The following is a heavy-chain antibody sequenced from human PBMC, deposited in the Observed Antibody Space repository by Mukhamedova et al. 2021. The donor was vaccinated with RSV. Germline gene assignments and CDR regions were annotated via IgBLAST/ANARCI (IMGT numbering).Heavy chain of an antibody. Sequence: EWIGSIYYSGSTYYNPSLKSRVTIFVDTSKNQFSLKLSSVTAADTAVYYCARRGKNYYYGMDVWGQGTTVTVSS. CDR3: ARRGKNYYYGMDV. J-gene: IGHJ6*02. V-gene: IGHV4-39*01. CDR2: IYYSGST.